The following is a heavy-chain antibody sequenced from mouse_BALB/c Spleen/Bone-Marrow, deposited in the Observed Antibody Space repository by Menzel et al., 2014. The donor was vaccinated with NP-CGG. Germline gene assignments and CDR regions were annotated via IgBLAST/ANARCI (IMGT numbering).Heavy chain of an antibody. Sequence: DVKLVESGGDLVKPGGSLKLSCAASGFTFSSYGMSWVRQTPDKRLEWVATINNGGTYTYYPDSVKGRFTISRDNAKNTLYLQMSTLKSEDTAMYYCALNWNTAYWGQCTLVTVSA. D-gene: IGHD4-1*02. CDR2: INNGGTYT. CDR1: GFTFSSYG. J-gene: IGHJ3*01. V-gene: IGHV5-6*02. CDR3: ALNWNTAY.